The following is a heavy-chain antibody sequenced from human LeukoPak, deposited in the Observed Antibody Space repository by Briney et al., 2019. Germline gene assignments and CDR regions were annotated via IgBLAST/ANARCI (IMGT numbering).Heavy chain of an antibody. CDR1: GFSFSGYW. CDR2: IKQDGSET. Sequence: GVSLRLSCAASGFSFSGYWMTWVRQAPGKGLEWVANIKQDGSETSYVTSVRGRFTISRDNAMNSLYLQMNSLRPEDTAVYYCARDSLVFGVVTTFDYWGQGTLVTVSS. J-gene: IGHJ4*02. D-gene: IGHD3-3*01. CDR3: ARDSLVFGVVTTFDY. V-gene: IGHV3-7*01.